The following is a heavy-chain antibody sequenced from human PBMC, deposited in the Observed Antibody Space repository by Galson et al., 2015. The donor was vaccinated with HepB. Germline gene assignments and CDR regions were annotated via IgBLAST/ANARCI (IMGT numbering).Heavy chain of an antibody. CDR3: ARHSSSWYDFDY. J-gene: IGHJ4*02. CDR2: ISYDGSNK. D-gene: IGHD6-13*01. Sequence: SLRLSCAASGFTFSSYAMHWVRQAPGKGLEWAAVISYDGSNKYYADSVKGRFTISRDNSKNTLYLQMNSLRAEDTAVYYCARHSSSWYDFDYWGQGTLVTVSS. CDR1: GFTFSSYA. V-gene: IGHV3-30-3*01.